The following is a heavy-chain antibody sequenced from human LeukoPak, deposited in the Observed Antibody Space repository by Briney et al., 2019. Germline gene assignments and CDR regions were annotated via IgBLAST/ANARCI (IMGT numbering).Heavy chain of an antibody. V-gene: IGHV4-4*07. Sequence: SETLSLTCTVSGGSISSYYWSWIRQPAGKGLEWIGRIYTSGSTNYNPSLKSRVTMSVDTSKNQFSLKLSSVTAADTAVYYCAGDEYSSSPRGRDWYFDLWGRGTLVTVSS. CDR3: AGDEYSSSPRGRDWYFDL. CDR1: GGSISSYY. D-gene: IGHD6-6*01. CDR2: IYTSGST. J-gene: IGHJ2*01.